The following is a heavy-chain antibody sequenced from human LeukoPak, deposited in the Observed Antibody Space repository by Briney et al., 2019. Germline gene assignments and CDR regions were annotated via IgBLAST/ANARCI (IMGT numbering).Heavy chain of an antibody. V-gene: IGHV3-21*06. Sequence: GGSLRLSCAASGFTLSTFDMNWVRQAPGKGLEWVSSISTSSRYIYYRDSVKGRFTISRDDAKNSLYLQMNSLTVEDTAVYYCARQGYSSGKWGQGTLVTVSS. J-gene: IGHJ4*02. CDR1: GFTLSTFD. D-gene: IGHD6-19*01. CDR3: ARQGYSSGK. CDR2: ISTSSRYI.